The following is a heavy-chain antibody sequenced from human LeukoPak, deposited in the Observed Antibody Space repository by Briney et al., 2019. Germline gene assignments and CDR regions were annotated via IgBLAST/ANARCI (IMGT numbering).Heavy chain of an antibody. CDR2: ISYDGSNK. J-gene: IGHJ4*02. CDR1: GFTFSSYG. CDR3: AKDLYSSGWFDNFADY. Sequence: GGSLRLSCAASGFTFSSYGMHWVRQAPGKGLEWVAVISYDGSNKYYADSVKGRFTISRDNSKNTLYLQMNSLRAEDTAVYYCAKDLYSSGWFDNFADYWGQGTLVTVSS. V-gene: IGHV3-30*18. D-gene: IGHD6-19*01.